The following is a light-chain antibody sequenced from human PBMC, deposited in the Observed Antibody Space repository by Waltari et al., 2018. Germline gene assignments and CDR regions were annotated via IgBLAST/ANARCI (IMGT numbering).Light chain of an antibody. CDR2: LNSDGSH. J-gene: IGLJ2*01. V-gene: IGLV4-69*01. CDR1: SGHSSYA. CDR3: QTWGTVV. Sequence: QLVLTQSPSASASLGASVKLTCTLSSGHSSYAIAWHQQQPEKGPRYLMKLNSDGSHSKGDGIPDRFSGCSSGAERYLTISSRQSEDEADYYCQTWGTVVFGGGTKLTVL.